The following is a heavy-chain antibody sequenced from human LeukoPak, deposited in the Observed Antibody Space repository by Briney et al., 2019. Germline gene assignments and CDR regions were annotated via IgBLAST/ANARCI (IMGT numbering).Heavy chain of an antibody. CDR3: ARGLYYAPIWFDP. V-gene: IGHV1-2*02. CDR2: INPNSGGT. D-gene: IGHD2-8*01. CDR1: GYTFTGYY. J-gene: IGHJ5*02. Sequence: ASVKVSCKASGYTFTGYYMHWVRQAPGQGLEWMGWINPNSGGTNYAQKFQGRVTMTRDTSISTAYMELSRLRSDDTAVYYCARGLYYAPIWFDPWGQGTLVTVSS.